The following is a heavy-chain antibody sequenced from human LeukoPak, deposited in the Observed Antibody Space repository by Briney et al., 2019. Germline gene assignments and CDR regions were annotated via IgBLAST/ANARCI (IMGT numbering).Heavy chain of an antibody. J-gene: IGHJ4*02. V-gene: IGHV3-21*01. CDR3: ASAGDSYFSDSSGYYPFDY. CDR2: ISSSSTYI. D-gene: IGHD3-22*01. CDR1: GFTFSTYS. Sequence: PGGSLRLSCAASGFTFSTYSMNWVRQAPGKGLEWVSSISSSSTYIYYADSVKGRFTISRDNAKDSLYLQMNSLRAEDTAVYYCASAGDSYFSDSSGYYPFDYWGQGTLVTVSS.